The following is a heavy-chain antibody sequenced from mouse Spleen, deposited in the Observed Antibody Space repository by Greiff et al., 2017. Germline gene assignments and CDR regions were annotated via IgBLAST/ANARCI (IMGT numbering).Heavy chain of an antibody. Sequence: EVQLVESGGGLVKPGGSLKLSCAASGFTFSSYAMSWVRQTPEKRLEWVATISSGGGNTYYPDSVKGRFTISRDNAKNTLYLQMSSLKSEDTAMYYCARQDYCGALFAYWGQGTLVTVSA. D-gene: IGHD1-1*01. CDR2: ISSGGGNT. CDR1: GFTFSSYA. V-gene: IGHV5-9-3*01. CDR3: ARQDYCGALFAY. J-gene: IGHJ3*01.